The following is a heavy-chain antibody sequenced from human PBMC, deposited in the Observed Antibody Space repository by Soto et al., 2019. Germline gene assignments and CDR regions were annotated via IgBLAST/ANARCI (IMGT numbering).Heavy chain of an antibody. CDR3: AKEIAVAGDLDY. CDR2: ISSDGQTT. CDR1: GLSFSSFG. V-gene: IGHV3-30*18. J-gene: IGHJ4*01. D-gene: IGHD6-19*01. Sequence: GGSLRLSCVASGLSFSSFGIHWVRQAPGKGLEWVGVISSDGQTTYYANSVKGRFTISRDNSKNTLYLQMDSLRPEDTAVYYCAKEIAVAGDLDYWGHGTLVTVSS.